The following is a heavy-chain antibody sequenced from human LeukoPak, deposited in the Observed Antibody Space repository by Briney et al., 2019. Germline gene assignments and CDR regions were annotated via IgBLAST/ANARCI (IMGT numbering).Heavy chain of an antibody. CDR1: GYTFTDYY. CDR3: ARPTLQTLGA. J-gene: IGHJ5*02. Sequence: ASVKVSCKASGYTFTDYYMHWVRQVPGQGLEWMGWINPNSGDTYYAQKFQGRVTMTRDTSISTAYMELSRLRSDDTAFYYCARPTLQTLGAWGQGTLVTVSS. V-gene: IGHV1-2*02. CDR2: INPNSGDT. D-gene: IGHD3-10*01.